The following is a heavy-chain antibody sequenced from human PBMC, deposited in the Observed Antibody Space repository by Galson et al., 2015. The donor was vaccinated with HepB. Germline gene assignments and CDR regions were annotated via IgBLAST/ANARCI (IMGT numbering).Heavy chain of an antibody. Sequence: ETLSLTCAVYGGSFNGYYWSWIRQSPEKGLEWIGEINHSGSTNYSPSLKSRVTISIDTSKNQFSLKLSSVTAADTAVYYCARRGIVVIYNDAFDIWGQGTMVTVSS. J-gene: IGHJ3*02. CDR1: GGSFNGYY. CDR3: ARRGIVVIYNDAFDI. CDR2: INHSGST. D-gene: IGHD3-22*01. V-gene: IGHV4-34*01.